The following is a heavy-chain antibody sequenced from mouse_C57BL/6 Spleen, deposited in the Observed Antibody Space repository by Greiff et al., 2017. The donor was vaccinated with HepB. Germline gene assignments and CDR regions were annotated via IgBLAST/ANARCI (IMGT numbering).Heavy chain of an antibody. D-gene: IGHD1-1*01. CDR1: GYAFSSSW. Sequence: QVQLQQSGPELVKPGASVKISCKASGYAFSSSWMNWVKQRPGKGLEWIGRIYPGDGDTNYNGKFKGKATLTADKSSSTAYMQLSSLTSEDSAVYFCASYGRDYAMDYWGQGTSVTVSS. CDR3: ASYGRDYAMDY. J-gene: IGHJ4*01. V-gene: IGHV1-82*01. CDR2: IYPGDGDT.